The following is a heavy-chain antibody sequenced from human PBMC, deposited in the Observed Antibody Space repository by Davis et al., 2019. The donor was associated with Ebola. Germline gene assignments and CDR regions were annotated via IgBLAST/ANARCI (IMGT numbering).Heavy chain of an antibody. V-gene: IGHV1-18*01. Sequence: ASVKVSCKASGYTFTSYGISWVRQAPGQGLEWMGWISAYNGNTNYAQKFQGRVTITADKSTSTAYMELSSLRSEDTAVYYCAREDGGRFLGNYNWFDPWGQGTLVTVSS. CDR2: ISAYNGNT. CDR1: GYTFTSYG. D-gene: IGHD3-3*01. J-gene: IGHJ5*02. CDR3: AREDGGRFLGNYNWFDP.